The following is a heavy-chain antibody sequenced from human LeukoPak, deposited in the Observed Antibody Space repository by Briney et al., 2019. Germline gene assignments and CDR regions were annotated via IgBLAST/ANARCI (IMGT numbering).Heavy chain of an antibody. CDR2: ISSGGGT. J-gene: IGHJ4*02. CDR3: ARYGSGSFSQTLDY. Sequence: PGGSLRLSCAASGFTFNTYAMSWVRQAPGKGLEWVSLISSGGGTYYADSVKGRFTISRDSSKNTLYLQMNSLRAEDTAVYYCARYGSGSFSQTLDYWGQGTLVTVSS. V-gene: IGHV3-53*01. CDR1: GFTFNTYA. D-gene: IGHD3-10*01.